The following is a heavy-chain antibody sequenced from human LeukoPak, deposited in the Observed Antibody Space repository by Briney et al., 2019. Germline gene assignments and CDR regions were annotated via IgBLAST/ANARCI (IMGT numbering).Heavy chain of an antibody. J-gene: IGHJ6*03. CDR1: GFTFSSYW. D-gene: IGHD6-19*01. Sequence: GGSLRLSCAASGFTFSSYWMHWVRQAPGKGLVWVSRINSDGSSTSYADSVKGRFTISRDNAKNTLYLQMNSLRAEDTAVYYCARGAVYYYYYYMDVWGKGTTVTVSS. CDR2: INSDGSST. CDR3: ARGAVYYYYYYMDV. V-gene: IGHV3-74*01.